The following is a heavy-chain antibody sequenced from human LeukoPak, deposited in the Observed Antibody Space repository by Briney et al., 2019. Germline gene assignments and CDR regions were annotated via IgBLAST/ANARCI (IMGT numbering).Heavy chain of an antibody. CDR3: ARDYYDSSDYNGYFQH. CDR1: GYTFTGYY. CDR2: ISGYNGNT. V-gene: IGHV1-18*04. J-gene: IGHJ1*01. Sequence: ASVKVSCKASGYTFTGYYLHWVRQAPGQGLEWMGWISGYNGNTNYAQKIRGRVTMTTDTSTSTAYMELRSLRSDDTAVYYCARDYYDSSDYNGYFQHWGQGTLVTVSS. D-gene: IGHD3-22*01.